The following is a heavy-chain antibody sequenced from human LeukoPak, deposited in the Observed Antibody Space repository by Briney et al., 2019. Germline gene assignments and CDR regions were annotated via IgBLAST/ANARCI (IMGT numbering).Heavy chain of an antibody. D-gene: IGHD1-1*01. J-gene: IGHJ4*02. V-gene: IGHV3-30*02. CDR1: GFTFSSYG. CDR3: ATWNDGLYYFDY. CDR2: IRYDGSNK. Sequence: GGSLRLSCAASGFTFSSYGMHWVRQAPGKGLEWVAFIRYDGSNKYYADSVKGRFTISRDNSKNTLYLQMNSLRAEDTAVYYCATWNDGLYYFDYWGQGTLVTVSS.